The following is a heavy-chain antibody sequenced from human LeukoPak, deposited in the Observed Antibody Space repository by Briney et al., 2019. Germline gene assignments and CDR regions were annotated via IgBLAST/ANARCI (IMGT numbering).Heavy chain of an antibody. D-gene: IGHD3-22*01. CDR2: IYTSGST. V-gene: IGHV4-61*02. CDR1: GYSISSGYY. J-gene: IGHJ4*02. CDR3: ARASYSYDINGWVPFDY. Sequence: SETLSPTCSVSGYSISSGYYWGWIRQPAGKGLEWIGRIYTSGSTNYNPSLKSRVTISGDTSKNQFSLRLSSVTAADTAVYYCARASYSYDINGWVPFDYWGQGTLVTVSS.